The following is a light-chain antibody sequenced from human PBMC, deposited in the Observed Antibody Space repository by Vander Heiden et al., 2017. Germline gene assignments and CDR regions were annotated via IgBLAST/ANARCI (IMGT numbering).Light chain of an antibody. V-gene: IGKV1-39*01. CDR1: QSISSY. Sequence: IQMTQSPSSLSASVGDRVTITCRASQSISSYFNWYQQKPGRAPKLLIYAGSSLKSAVPSRFSGSGCGTDFTLTISSRQPEDFATYYCQQSYSTPPLTFGGGTKVEIK. CDR3: QQSYSTPPLT. CDR2: AGS. J-gene: IGKJ4*01.